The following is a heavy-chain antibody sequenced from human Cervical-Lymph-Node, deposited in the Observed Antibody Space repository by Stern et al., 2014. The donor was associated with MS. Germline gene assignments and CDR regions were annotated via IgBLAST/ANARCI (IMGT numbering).Heavy chain of an antibody. CDR1: GFSFSSNA. CDR3: ARGGVGAIT. J-gene: IGHJ4*02. D-gene: IGHD1-26*01. V-gene: IGHV3-64*01. Sequence: VQLVESGGGLVQPGGSLRLSCAASGFSFSSNAMHWVRQAPGKGLEFVSAISSNGSSTYYANSVKVRFTISRDNSKNTLYLQMGSLRAEDMAVYYCARGGVGAITWGQGTLVTVSS. CDR2: ISSNGSST.